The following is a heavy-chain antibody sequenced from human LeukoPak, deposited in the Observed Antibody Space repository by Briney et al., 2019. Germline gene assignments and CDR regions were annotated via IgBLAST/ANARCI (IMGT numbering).Heavy chain of an antibody. CDR2: ICSGGST. CDR1: GFTVSTNC. CDR3: ARDLIASIPGSFDL. Sequence: GGSLRLSCAASGFTVSTNCMNWVRQGPGKGLEWVSVICSGGSTYYADSVKGRFTISRDNSKSTLYLEMNSLRAEDTAVYYCARDLIASIPGSFDLWGRGTLVTASS. V-gene: IGHV3-53*01. J-gene: IGHJ2*01. D-gene: IGHD3-22*01.